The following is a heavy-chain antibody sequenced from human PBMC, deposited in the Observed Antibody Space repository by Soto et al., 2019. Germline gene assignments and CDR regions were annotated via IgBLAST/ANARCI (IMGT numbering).Heavy chain of an antibody. D-gene: IGHD1-1*01. Sequence: QITLMESGPTLVHPTQTLTLTCTFSGFSLSTTGVGVGWIRQPPGKALEWLGIIYWDDDKRYSPSLKNRLTITKKTSRHQVDLTMTNVDPVDTATYYCSHIEIKYRGVERSHAFDVCGQGTMVTVSS. CDR1: GFSLSTTGVG. CDR2: IYWDDDK. J-gene: IGHJ3*01. V-gene: IGHV2-5*02. CDR3: SHIEIKYRGVERSHAFDV.